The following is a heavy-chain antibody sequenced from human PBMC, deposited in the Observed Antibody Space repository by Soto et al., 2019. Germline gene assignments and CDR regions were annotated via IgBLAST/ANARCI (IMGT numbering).Heavy chain of an antibody. V-gene: IGHV4-30-4*01. CDR1: GDSISSGDNY. CDR3: ARGGGFDS. J-gene: IGHJ4*02. D-gene: IGHD3-16*01. CDR2: IYYSGRS. Sequence: QLQESGPGLVKPSHTLSLTCTVSGDSISSGDNYWSWIRQPPGKGLEWIGYIYYSGRSYYKPSLKSRVTMSVDTSKNQFSLTLTSVTAADTAVYYCARGGGFDSWGRGTLVTVSS.